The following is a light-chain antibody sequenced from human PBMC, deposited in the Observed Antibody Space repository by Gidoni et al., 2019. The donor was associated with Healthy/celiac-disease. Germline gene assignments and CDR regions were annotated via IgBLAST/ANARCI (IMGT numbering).Light chain of an antibody. V-gene: IGLV3-21*03. CDR2: DDS. J-gene: IGLJ2*01. CDR1: NIGSKS. CDR3: QVWDSSSDHRGV. Sequence: SYVLTQPPSVSVAPGKTARITCGGNNIGSKSVHWYQQKPGQAPVLVVYDDSARPSGIPERFSGSNSGNTATLTISRVEAGDEADYYCQVWDSSSDHRGVFGGGTKLTVL.